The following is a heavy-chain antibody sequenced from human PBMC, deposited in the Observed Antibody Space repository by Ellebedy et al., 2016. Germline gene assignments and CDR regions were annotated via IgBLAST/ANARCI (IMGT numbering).Heavy chain of an antibody. D-gene: IGHD3-16*01. CDR3: ARDLGASTDLRGYFDL. CDR1: GYTFTSYG. CDR2: ISAYNGNT. Sequence: ASVKVSXXASGYTFTSYGISWVRQAPGQGLEWMGWISAYNGNTNYAQKLQGRVTMTTDTSTSTAYMELRSLRSDDTAVYYCARDLGASTDLRGYFDLWGRGTLVTVSS. J-gene: IGHJ2*01. V-gene: IGHV1-18*01.